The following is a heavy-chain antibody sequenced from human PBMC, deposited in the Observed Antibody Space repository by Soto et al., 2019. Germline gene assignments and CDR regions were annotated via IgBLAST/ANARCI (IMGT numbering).Heavy chain of an antibody. CDR2: IFESGAT. D-gene: IGHD1-7*01. CDR1: GGSISSSSW. Sequence: LSLTCAVSGGSISSSSWWTWVRQSPGKGLEWIGEIFESGATNYNPSLKSRLTMSVDKSKNQFSLNLSSLTAADAAVYFCTTSHAGELNNWGQGTLVTVSS. J-gene: IGHJ4*02. V-gene: IGHV4-4*01. CDR3: TTSHAGELNN.